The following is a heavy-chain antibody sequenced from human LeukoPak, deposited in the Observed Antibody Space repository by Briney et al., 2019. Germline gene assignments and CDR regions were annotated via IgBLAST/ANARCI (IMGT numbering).Heavy chain of an antibody. V-gene: IGHV3-48*01. CDR1: GFTFSSYD. CDR3: ARRKNDYGDFDF. CDR2: ISRSSNTI. D-gene: IGHD4-17*01. Sequence: GGSLRLSCAASGFTFSSYDMNWVRQAPGKGLEWISHISRSSNTIYFADSVKGRISISRDNAKNSLYLQMYNLRVEDTAMYYCARRKNDYGDFDFWGQGTLVTVSS. J-gene: IGHJ4*02.